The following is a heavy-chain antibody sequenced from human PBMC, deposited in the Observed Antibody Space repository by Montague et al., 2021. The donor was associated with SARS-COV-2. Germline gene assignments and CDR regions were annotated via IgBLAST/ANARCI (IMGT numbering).Heavy chain of an antibody. J-gene: IGHJ6*02. D-gene: IGHD2-8*01. CDR1: GGSTNYYY. CDR2: MYYSGST. Sequence: SETLSLTCIVPGGSTNYYYWSWIRQPPGKGLEWIGYMYYSGSTNYNPSLKSRVTMSIDRSKNQFSLKLRSVTAADTAVYYRARVARYCTNGVCQTYYYYGLDVWGQGTTVTVSS. CDR3: ARVARYCTNGVCQTYYYYGLDV. V-gene: IGHV4-59*01.